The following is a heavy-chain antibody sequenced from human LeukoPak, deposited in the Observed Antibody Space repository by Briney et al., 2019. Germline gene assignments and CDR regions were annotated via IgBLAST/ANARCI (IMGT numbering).Heavy chain of an antibody. J-gene: IGHJ4*02. V-gene: IGHV3-21*01. CDR2: ISSSSSYI. CDR3: ARDISSGWYQRSDEFDY. CDR1: GFTFSSYS. D-gene: IGHD6-19*01. Sequence: PGGSLRLSCAASGFTFSSYSMNWVRQAPGKGLEWVSSISSSSSYIYYADSVKGRFTISRDNAKSSLYLQMSSLRAEDTAVYYCARDISSGWYQRSDEFDYWGQGTLVTVSS.